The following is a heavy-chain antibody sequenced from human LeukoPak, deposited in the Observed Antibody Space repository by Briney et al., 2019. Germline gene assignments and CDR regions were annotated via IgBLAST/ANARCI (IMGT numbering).Heavy chain of an antibody. J-gene: IGHJ5*02. V-gene: IGHV1-3*01. CDR1: GYTFTTYA. D-gene: IGHD3-9*01. CDR2: INAGNGNT. Sequence: ASVKVSCKASGYTFTTYAMHWLRQAPGQRLEWMGWINAGNGNTEYSQKFQGRVTITRDTSASTAYMELSSLRSEDTAVYYCARDYSPGSYILTAYYPMTNWFDPWGQGTLVTVSS. CDR3: ARDYSPGSYILTAYYPMTNWFDP.